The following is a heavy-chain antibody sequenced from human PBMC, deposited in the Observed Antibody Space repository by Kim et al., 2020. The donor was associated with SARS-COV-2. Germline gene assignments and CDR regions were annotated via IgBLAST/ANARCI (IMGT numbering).Heavy chain of an antibody. J-gene: IGHJ4*02. CDR2: ISSSSSYT. D-gene: IGHD4-4*01. Sequence: GGSLRLSCAASGFTFSDYYMSWIRQAPGKGLEWASYISSSSSYTNYADSVKGRFTISRDNAKNSLYLQMNSLRAEDTAVYYCASSKSRLSNYPYWGQGTLVTVSS. CDR3: ASSKSRLSNYPY. V-gene: IGHV3-11*06. CDR1: GFTFSDYY.